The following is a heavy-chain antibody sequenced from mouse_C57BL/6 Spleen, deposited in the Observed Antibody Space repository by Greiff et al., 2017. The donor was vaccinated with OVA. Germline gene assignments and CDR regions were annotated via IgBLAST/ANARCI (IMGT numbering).Heavy chain of an antibody. CDR1: GFSLSTFGMG. Sequence: QVTLKVCGPGILQPSQTLSLTCSFSGFSLSTFGMGVGWIRQPSGKGLEWLAHIWWDDDKYYNPALKSRLTISKDTSKNHVFLKIANVDTADTATYYCARMNDGDSSGSPFDYWGQGTTLTVSS. V-gene: IGHV8-8*01. D-gene: IGHD3-2*02. J-gene: IGHJ2*01. CDR3: ARMNDGDSSGSPFDY. CDR2: IWWDDDK.